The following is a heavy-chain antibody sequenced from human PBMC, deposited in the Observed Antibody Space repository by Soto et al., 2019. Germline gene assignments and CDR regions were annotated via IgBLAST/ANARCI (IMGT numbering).Heavy chain of an antibody. D-gene: IGHD3-3*01. V-gene: IGHV4-61*01. J-gene: IGHJ6*02. Sequence: QVQLQESGPGLVKPSETLSLTCTVSGGSVSSGSYYWSWIRQPPGKGLEWIGYIYYSWSTNYNPSLKSRVTISVDTSKNQFSLKLSSVTAADTAVYYCARRRRITIFGVVTPTYGMDVWGQGTTVTVSS. CDR1: GGSVSSGSYY. CDR2: IYYSWST. CDR3: ARRRRITIFGVVTPTYGMDV.